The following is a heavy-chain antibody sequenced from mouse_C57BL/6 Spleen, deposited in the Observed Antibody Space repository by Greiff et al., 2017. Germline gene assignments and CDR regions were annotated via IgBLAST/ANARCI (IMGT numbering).Heavy chain of an antibody. CDR3: ARDGGGSTFYAMDY. V-gene: IGHV5-16*01. J-gene: IGHJ4*01. CDR1: GFTFSDYY. CDR2: INYDGSST. Sequence: EVQVVESEGGLVQPGSSMKLSCTASGFTFSDYYMAWVRQVPEKGLEWVANINYDGSSTYYLDSLKSRFIISRDNAKNILYLQMSSLKSEDTATYYCARDGGGSTFYAMDYWGQGTSVTVSS. D-gene: IGHD1-1*01.